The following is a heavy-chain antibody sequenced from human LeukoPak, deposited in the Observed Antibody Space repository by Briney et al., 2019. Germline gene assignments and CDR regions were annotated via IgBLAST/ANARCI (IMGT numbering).Heavy chain of an antibody. CDR1: GYTFTSSG. V-gene: IGHV1-18*01. J-gene: IGHJ6*02. D-gene: IGHD6-19*01. CDR3: ARDEQWLVPISRPFYGMDV. CDR2: INTYNGNT. Sequence: ASVKVSCKASGYTFTSSGIRWVRLAPGQGLEWMGWINTYNGNTNYAQKLQGRVTMTTDTPTSTAYMELRSLRSDDTAVYYCARDEQWLVPISRPFYGMDVWGQGTTVTVSS.